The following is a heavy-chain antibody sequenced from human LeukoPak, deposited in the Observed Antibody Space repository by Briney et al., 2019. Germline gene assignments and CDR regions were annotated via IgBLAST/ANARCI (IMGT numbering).Heavy chain of an antibody. D-gene: IGHD6-6*01. V-gene: IGHV4-61*02. Sequence: PSETLSLTCTVSGGSIRSGSYYWSWIRQPAGKGLEWIGRINTSGSTNYNPSLKSRVTISVDTSKNQFSLKLSSVTAADTAVYYCARVPDSSSEGWFDPWGQGTLVTVSS. CDR1: GGSIRSGSYY. CDR3: ARVPDSSSEGWFDP. CDR2: INTSGST. J-gene: IGHJ5*02.